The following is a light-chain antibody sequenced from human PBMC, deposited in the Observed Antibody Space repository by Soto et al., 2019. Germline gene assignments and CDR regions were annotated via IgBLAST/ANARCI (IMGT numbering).Light chain of an antibody. V-gene: IGKV1-9*01. CDR2: DAS. Sequence: DIQMTQSPSSLSASVGDRVTITCRASQSISSYLGWYQQKPGKAPNLLIYDASTLHSGVPSRFSGGGSGTDFTLTISSLQPEDFATYYCQQVNVYPSTFGGGTKV. CDR1: QSISSY. J-gene: IGKJ4*01. CDR3: QQVNVYPST.